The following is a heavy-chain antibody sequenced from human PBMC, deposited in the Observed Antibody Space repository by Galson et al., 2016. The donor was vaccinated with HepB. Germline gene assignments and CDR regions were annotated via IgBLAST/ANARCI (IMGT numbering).Heavy chain of an antibody. CDR3: ARDNSGYGDYRLYGRDV. CDR2: ITWNSGSI. D-gene: IGHD4-17*01. J-gene: IGHJ6*02. V-gene: IGHV3-9*01. Sequence: SLRLSCAASGFTFGHHAMHWVRQAPGKGLEWVAGITWNSGSIGYVGSGKGRFTISRDNGKNSVYLEMNSLRAEDTALYYCARDNSGYGDYRLYGRDVWGQGTTVIVSS. CDR1: GFTFGHHA.